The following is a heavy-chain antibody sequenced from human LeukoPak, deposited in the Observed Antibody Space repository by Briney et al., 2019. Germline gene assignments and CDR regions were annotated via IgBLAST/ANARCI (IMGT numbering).Heavy chain of an antibody. CDR1: GFTLRSYS. Sequence: GGSLRLSCAASGFTLRSYSMHWVRQAPGKGLEWVSYISSTSSTIYYADSVKGRFTISRDNAKNSLYLQMNSLRAEDTAVYYCARWGGYCTNGVCYDGDWGQGTLVTVSS. V-gene: IGHV3-48*01. J-gene: IGHJ4*02. D-gene: IGHD2-8*01. CDR2: ISSTSSTI. CDR3: ARWGGYCTNGVCYDGD.